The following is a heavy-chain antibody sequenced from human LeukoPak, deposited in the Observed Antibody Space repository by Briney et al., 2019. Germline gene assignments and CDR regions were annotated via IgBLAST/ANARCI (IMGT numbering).Heavy chain of an antibody. CDR2: IIPMFGTA. D-gene: IGHD3-10*01. J-gene: IGHJ4*02. CDR1: GGTFSSYG. V-gene: IGHV1-69*13. Sequence: GASVKVSCKAPGGTFSSYGISWVRQAPGQRLEWMGGIIPMFGTANYAQKFQGRITTTADVSTRTAYMELSSLRSEGTAVYYCASVGSGSYPFDYWGQGTLVTVSS. CDR3: ASVGSGSYPFDY.